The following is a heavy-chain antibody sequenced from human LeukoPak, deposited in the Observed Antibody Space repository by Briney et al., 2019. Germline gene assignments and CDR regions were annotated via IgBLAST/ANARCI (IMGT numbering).Heavy chain of an antibody. D-gene: IGHD6-19*01. CDR1: GGSISSYY. CDR3: ARGSEWYNVPAR. Sequence: SETLSLTCTFSGGSISSYYWSWIRQPPGKGLEWIGYIYYSGSTSYNPSLKGRVTISVDTSNNQFSLKLSSVTAADTAVYYCARGSEWYNVPARWGQGTLVTVSS. J-gene: IGHJ4*02. V-gene: IGHV4-59*01. CDR2: IYYSGST.